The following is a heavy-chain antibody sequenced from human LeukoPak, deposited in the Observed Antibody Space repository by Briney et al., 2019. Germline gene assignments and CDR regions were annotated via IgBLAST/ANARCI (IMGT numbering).Heavy chain of an antibody. CDR3: ARAPYYDILTGQVHYFDY. CDR2: IIPIFGTA. Sequence: SVKVSCKASGGTFSSYAISWVRQAPGQGLGWMGGIIPIFGTANYAQKFQGRVTITADESTSTAYMELSSLRSEDTAVYYCARAPYYDILTGQVHYFDYWGQGTLVTVSS. CDR1: GGTFSSYA. D-gene: IGHD3-9*01. J-gene: IGHJ4*02. V-gene: IGHV1-69*13.